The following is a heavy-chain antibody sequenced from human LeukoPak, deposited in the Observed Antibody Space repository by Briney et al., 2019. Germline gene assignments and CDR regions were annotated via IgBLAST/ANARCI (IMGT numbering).Heavy chain of an antibody. V-gene: IGHV1-24*01. CDR3: AADRGDYSGSYWTAFDI. CDR1: EYTLTELS. J-gene: IGHJ3*02. D-gene: IGHD1-26*01. Sequence: ASVTVSCKVSEYTLTELSMHWVRQAPGKGLEWLGGFDPEDGEIIYEQKFQGRVTMSDDTSTDTAYMELGSLRSDDTAVYYCAADRGDYSGSYWTAFDIWGQGTMVTVSS. CDR2: FDPEDGEI.